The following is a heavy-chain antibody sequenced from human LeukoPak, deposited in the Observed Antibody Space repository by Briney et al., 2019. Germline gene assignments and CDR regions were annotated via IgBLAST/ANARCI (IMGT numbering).Heavy chain of an antibody. CDR1: GFIFSSSA. V-gene: IGHV3-23*01. Sequence: GGSLRLSCAVSGFIFSSSAMSWVRQAPGKGLEWVSAISGGGDDTSYADSVKGRFTISRDNSKNTLYLQMNSLRAEDTAVYYCARWGGSGSSIDYWGQGTLVTVSS. CDR3: ARWGGSGSSIDY. J-gene: IGHJ4*02. CDR2: ISGGGDDT. D-gene: IGHD3-10*01.